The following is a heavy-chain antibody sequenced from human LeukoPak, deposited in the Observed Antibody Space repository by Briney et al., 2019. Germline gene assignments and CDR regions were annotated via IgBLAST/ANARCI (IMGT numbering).Heavy chain of an antibody. CDR2: ISSSSSTI. D-gene: IGHD6-19*01. V-gene: IGHV3-48*02. CDR3: ARDKGISSGWFGPHFDALDI. J-gene: IGHJ3*02. Sequence: GGSLRLSCAASGFTFSSYSMNWVRQAPGKGLEWVSYISSSSSTIYYADSVKGRFTISRDNAKNSLYLQMNSLRDEDTAVYYCARDKGISSGWFGPHFDALDIWGQGTMVTVSS. CDR1: GFTFSSYS.